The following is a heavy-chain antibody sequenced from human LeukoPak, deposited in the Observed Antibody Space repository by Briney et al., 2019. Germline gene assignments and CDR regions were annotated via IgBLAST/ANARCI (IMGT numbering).Heavy chain of an antibody. V-gene: IGHV4-34*01. CDR3: AVYSDYDILTGYYNNDAFDI. Sequence: PSETLSLTCAVYGGSFSGYYWSWIRQPPGKGLEWIGEINHSGSTNYNPSLKSRVTISVDTSKNQFSLKLSSVTAADTAVYYCAVYSDYDILTGYYNNDAFDIWGQGTMVTVSS. J-gene: IGHJ3*02. CDR2: INHSGST. CDR1: GGSFSGYY. D-gene: IGHD3-9*01.